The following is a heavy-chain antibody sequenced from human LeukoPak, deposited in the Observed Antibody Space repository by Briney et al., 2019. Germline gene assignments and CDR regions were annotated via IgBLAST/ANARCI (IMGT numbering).Heavy chain of an antibody. CDR3: ARDSRDYVHDY. D-gene: IGHD4-17*01. V-gene: IGHV3-48*02. CDR2: ISSSTSTI. J-gene: IGHJ4*02. CDR1: GFTFSSYS. Sequence: GGSLRLSCAASGFTFSSYSMNWVRQAPGKGLEWVSYISSSTSTIYYADSVKGRFTTSRDNAKNSLYLRMNSLRDEDTAVYFCARDSRDYVHDYWGQGTLVTVSS.